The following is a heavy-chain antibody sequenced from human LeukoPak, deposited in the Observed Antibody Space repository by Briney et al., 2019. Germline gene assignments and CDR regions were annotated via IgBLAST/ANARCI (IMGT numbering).Heavy chain of an antibody. CDR3: ARDTGGSSINPDY. J-gene: IGHJ4*02. D-gene: IGHD1-26*01. V-gene: IGHV1-2*02. Sequence: APVKVSCKASGYTFTGYYMHWVRQAPGQGLEWMGWINPNSGGTNYAQKFQGRVTMTRDTSISTAYMELSRLRSDDTAVYYCARDTGGSSINPDYWGQGTLVTVSS. CDR2: INPNSGGT. CDR1: GYTFTGYY.